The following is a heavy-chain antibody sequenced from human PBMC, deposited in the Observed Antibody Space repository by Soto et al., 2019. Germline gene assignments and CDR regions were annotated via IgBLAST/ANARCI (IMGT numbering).Heavy chain of an antibody. CDR2: IIPIFGTA. V-gene: IGHV1-69*13. CDR1: GGTFSSYA. CDR3: ARGWIVLVPAAIETWFDP. Sequence: GASVKVSCKASGGTFSSYAISWVRQAPGQGLEWMGGIIPIFGTANYAQKFQGRVTITADESTSTAYMELSSLRSEDTAVYYCARGWIVLVPAAIETWFDPWGQGTLVTVSS. D-gene: IGHD2-2*01. J-gene: IGHJ5*02.